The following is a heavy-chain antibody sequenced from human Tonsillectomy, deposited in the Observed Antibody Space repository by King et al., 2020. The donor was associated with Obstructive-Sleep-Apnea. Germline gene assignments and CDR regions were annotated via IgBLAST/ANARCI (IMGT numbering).Heavy chain of an antibody. Sequence: VQLVESGAEVKKPGESLRISCKGSGYTFTSYWISWVRQMPGKGLEWMGRIDPSDSYTNYSPSFQGHVTISADKSISTAYLQWSSLKASDTAMYYCAITAPDDGGLRYFDWLVSFDYWGQGTLVTVSS. V-gene: IGHV5-10-1*03. CDR2: IDPSDSYT. CDR3: AITAPDDGGLRYFDWLVSFDY. J-gene: IGHJ4*02. D-gene: IGHD3-9*01. CDR1: GYTFTSYW.